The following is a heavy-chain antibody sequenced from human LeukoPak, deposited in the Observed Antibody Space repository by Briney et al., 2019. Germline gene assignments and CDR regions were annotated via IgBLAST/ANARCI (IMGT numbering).Heavy chain of an antibody. CDR1: GYTFTSYD. D-gene: IGHD3-3*01. J-gene: IGHJ5*02. CDR3: ARDRNYDFWSGYPNWFDP. V-gene: IGHV1-8*01. Sequence: ASVKVSCKASGYTFTSYDINWVRQATGQGLEWMGWMNPNSGNTGYAQKFQGRVTMTRNTSISTAYIELSSLRSEDTAVYYCARDRNYDFWSGYPNWFDPWGQGTLVTVSS. CDR2: MNPNSGNT.